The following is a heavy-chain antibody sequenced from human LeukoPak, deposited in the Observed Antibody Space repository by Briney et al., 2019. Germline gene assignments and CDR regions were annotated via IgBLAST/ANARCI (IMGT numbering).Heavy chain of an antibody. D-gene: IGHD5-12*01. J-gene: IGHJ6*03. Sequence: PGGSLRLSCAASGFTFSSYGMHWVRQAPGKGLEWVAIMSYDGSKKYYADSVKGRFTISRDSSENTLYLQMNSLRAEDTAVYYCARGGSGSYYYYFYYMDVWGKGTTVTVSS. V-gene: IGHV3-30*19. CDR2: MSYDGSKK. CDR3: ARGGSGSYYYYFYYMDV. CDR1: GFTFSSYG.